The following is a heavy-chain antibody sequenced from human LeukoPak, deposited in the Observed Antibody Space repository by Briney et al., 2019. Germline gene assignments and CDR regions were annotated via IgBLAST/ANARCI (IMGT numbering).Heavy chain of an antibody. J-gene: IGHJ5*02. D-gene: IGHD3-22*01. V-gene: IGHV1-69*04. Sequence: SVKVSCKASGGTFTSYAISWVRQAPGQGLEWMGRIIPILGIANYAQKFQGRVTITADKSTSTAYMDLSSLRSEDTAVYYCARDGATYYYDSSGYSDKWFDPWGQGTLVTVSS. CDR2: IIPILGIA. CDR1: GGTFTSYA. CDR3: ARDGATYYYDSSGYSDKWFDP.